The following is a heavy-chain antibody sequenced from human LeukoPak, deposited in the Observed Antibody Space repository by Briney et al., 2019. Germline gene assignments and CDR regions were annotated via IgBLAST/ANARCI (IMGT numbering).Heavy chain of an antibody. Sequence: ASVKVSCKASGYTFTSYDINWVRQATGQGLEWMGWMNPNSGNTGYAQKFQGRVTMTVDTSTDTAYMELSSLTSDDTAVYYCATGEPGSYRSDYWGQGTLVTVSS. CDR3: ATGEPGSYRSDY. D-gene: IGHD3-10*01. CDR2: MNPNSGNT. CDR1: GYTFTSYD. V-gene: IGHV1-8*01. J-gene: IGHJ4*02.